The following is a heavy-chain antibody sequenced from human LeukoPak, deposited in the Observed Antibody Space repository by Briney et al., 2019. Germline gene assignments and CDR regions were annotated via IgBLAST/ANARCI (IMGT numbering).Heavy chain of an antibody. D-gene: IGHD1-1*01. Sequence: ASVKVSCKASGYTFTSYDINWVRQATGQGLEWMGWMNPNGGNTGYAQKFQRRVNMTRNTSISTAYMELSSLRSEDTAVYYCARGVGNDFQYYFDYWGQGTLVTVSS. CDR1: GYTFTSYD. J-gene: IGHJ4*02. CDR3: ARGVGNDFQYYFDY. CDR2: MNPNGGNT. V-gene: IGHV1-8*01.